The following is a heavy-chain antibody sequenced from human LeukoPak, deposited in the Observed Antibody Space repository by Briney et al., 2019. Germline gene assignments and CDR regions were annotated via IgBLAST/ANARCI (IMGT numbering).Heavy chain of an antibody. J-gene: IGHJ4*02. Sequence: GGSLRLSCAASGFTLNTHWMSWVRQAPGKGLEWVANIKQDGRDTYYVDSVKGRFTISRDNVKNSLNLQMNSLRAEDTAMYYCATSEGYWGQGTLVTVSS. CDR3: ATSEGY. CDR2: IKQDGRDT. CDR1: GFTLNTHW. V-gene: IGHV3-7*03.